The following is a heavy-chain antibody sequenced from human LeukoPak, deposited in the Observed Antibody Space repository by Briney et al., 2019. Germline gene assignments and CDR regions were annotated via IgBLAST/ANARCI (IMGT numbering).Heavy chain of an antibody. CDR2: MNPDSGNT. J-gene: IGHJ4*02. V-gene: IGHV1-8*01. CDR1: GYTFTSYD. D-gene: IGHD3-10*01. Sequence: ALVKVSCKASGYTFTSYDINWVRQATGQGLEWMGWMNPDSGNTGYAQKFQGGVTMTRNTSISTAYMELSSLTSEDTAVYYCARGKRFGELLYGWGQGTLVTVSS. CDR3: ARGKRFGELLYG.